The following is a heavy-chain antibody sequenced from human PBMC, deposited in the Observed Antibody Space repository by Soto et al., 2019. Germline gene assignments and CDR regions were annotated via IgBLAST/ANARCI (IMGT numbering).Heavy chain of an antibody. D-gene: IGHD6-19*01. V-gene: IGHV3-23*01. CDR1: GFTFSAYA. CDR2: ISGSGGST. Sequence: DVQLLESGGGLVQPGGSLRLSCAASGFTFSAYAMTWVRQAPGKGLEWVAAISGSGGSTYYANSVKGRFTISRDNSKKTLYLQMNSLRADDTAVYYCAELGLAVQWLPYNWGQGALVTVSS. J-gene: IGHJ4*02. CDR3: AELGLAVQWLPYN.